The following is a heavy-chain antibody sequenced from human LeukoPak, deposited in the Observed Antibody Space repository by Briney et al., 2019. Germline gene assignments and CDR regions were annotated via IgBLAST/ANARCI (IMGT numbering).Heavy chain of an antibody. CDR1: GGSISSGDYY. CDR3: ARVVSASRITIFGVVIDYFDY. Sequence: SQTLSLTCTVSGGSISSGDYYWSRIRQPPGKGLEWIGYIYYSGSTYYNPSLKSRVTISVDTSKNQFSLKLSSVTAADTAVYYCARVVSASRITIFGVVIDYFDYWGQGTLVTVSS. CDR2: IYYSGST. V-gene: IGHV4-30-4*08. D-gene: IGHD3-3*01. J-gene: IGHJ4*02.